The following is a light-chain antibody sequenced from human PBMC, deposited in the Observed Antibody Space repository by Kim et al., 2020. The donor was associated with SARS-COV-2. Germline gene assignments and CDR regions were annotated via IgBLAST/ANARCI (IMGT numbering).Light chain of an antibody. CDR1: KLGDKY. CDR2: QDT. Sequence: SYELTQPPSVSVSPGQTASITCSGDKLGDKYVCWYQQKPGQSPVLVIYQDTKRPSGIPERFSGSNSGNTATLTISGTQAMDEADYYCQAWDSSTKGVFGGGTQRTV. J-gene: IGLJ3*02. CDR3: QAWDSSTKGV. V-gene: IGLV3-1*01.